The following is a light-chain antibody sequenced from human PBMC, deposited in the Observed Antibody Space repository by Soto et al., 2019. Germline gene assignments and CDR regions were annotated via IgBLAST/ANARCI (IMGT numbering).Light chain of an antibody. V-gene: IGLV1-44*01. CDR3: AAWDDSLNGPV. Sequence: QSVLTQPPSASGTPGQRVTIPCSGSSSNIGSNTVNWYQQLPGTAPKLLIYSNNQRPSGVPDRFSGSKSGTSASLAISGLQSEDEADYYCAAWDDSLNGPVFGGGTQLTLL. CDR2: SNN. CDR1: SSNIGSNT. J-gene: IGLJ7*01.